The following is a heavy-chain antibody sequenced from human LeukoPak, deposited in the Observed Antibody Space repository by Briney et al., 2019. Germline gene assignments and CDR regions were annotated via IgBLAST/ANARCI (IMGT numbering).Heavy chain of an antibody. J-gene: IGHJ4*02. CDR1: GGPISSYY. CDR3: ARDDCGGDCYYNYYFDY. Sequence: PSETLSLTCTVSGGPISSYYWSWIRQPAGKGLEWIGRIYTSGSTNYNPSLKSRVTMSVDTSKNQFSLKLSSVTAADTAVYYCARDDCGGDCYYNYYFDYWGQGTLVTVSS. D-gene: IGHD2-21*02. V-gene: IGHV4-4*07. CDR2: IYTSGST.